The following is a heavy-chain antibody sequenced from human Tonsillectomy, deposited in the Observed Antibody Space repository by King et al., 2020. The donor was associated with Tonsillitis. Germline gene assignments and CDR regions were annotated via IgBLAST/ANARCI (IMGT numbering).Heavy chain of an antibody. J-gene: IGHJ5*02. V-gene: IGHV4-34*01. CDR3: ARVWGGYLHTRHKLDP. Sequence: VQLQQWGAGLLKPSETLSLTCAVYGGSFSGYYWSWIRQPPGKGLEWIGEINHSGSTNYNPSLKSRVTISVDTSKNQFSLKLSSVTAADTAVYYCARVWGGYLHTRHKLDPWGQGTLVTVSS. CDR2: INHSGST. D-gene: IGHD3-3*01. CDR1: GGSFSGYY.